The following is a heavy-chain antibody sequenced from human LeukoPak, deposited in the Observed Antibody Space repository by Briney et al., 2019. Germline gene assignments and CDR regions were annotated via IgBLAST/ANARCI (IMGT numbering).Heavy chain of an antibody. D-gene: IGHD3-16*02. CDR3: IRYVWGSYRPGAFDY. V-gene: IGHV5-51*01. Sequence: GESLKISCKGSGYSFTSYWIGWVRQMPGKGLEWMGIIYPGDSDTRYSPSFQGQVTISADKSISTAYLQWSSLKASDTAMYYCIRYVWGSYRPGAFDYWGQGTLVTVSS. J-gene: IGHJ4*02. CDR2: IYPGDSDT. CDR1: GYSFTSYW.